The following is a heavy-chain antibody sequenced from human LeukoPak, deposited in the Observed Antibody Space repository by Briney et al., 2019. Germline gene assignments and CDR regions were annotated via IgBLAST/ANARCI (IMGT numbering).Heavy chain of an antibody. CDR1: GYTFTSYG. Sequence: GASVKVSCKASGYTFTSYGISWVRQAPGQGLEWMGWISAYNGNTNYAQKLQGRVTMTTDTSTSTAYMELSSLRSEDTAVYYCARGDAPGYSYGQAWFDPWGQGTLVTVSS. V-gene: IGHV1-18*01. J-gene: IGHJ5*02. CDR2: ISAYNGNT. CDR3: ARGDAPGYSYGQAWFDP. D-gene: IGHD5-18*01.